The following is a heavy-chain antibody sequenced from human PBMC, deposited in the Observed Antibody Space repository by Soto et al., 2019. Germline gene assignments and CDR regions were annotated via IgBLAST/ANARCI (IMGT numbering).Heavy chain of an antibody. Sequence: GGSLRLSCAASGFTFSSYAMHWVRQAPGKGLEWVAVISYDGSNKYYAGSVKGRFTISRDNSKNTLYLQMNSLRAEDTAVYYCAREGPYYFDYWGQGTLVTVSS. V-gene: IGHV3-30-3*01. J-gene: IGHJ4*02. CDR2: ISYDGSNK. CDR1: GFTFSSYA. CDR3: AREGPYYFDY.